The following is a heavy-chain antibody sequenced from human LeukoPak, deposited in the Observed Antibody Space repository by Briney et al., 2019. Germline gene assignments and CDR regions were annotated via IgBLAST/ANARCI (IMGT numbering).Heavy chain of an antibody. CDR2: ISSDGSST. CDR3: ARDTVFDY. D-gene: IGHD4-17*01. CDR1: GFTFSNFW. J-gene: IGHJ4*02. V-gene: IGHV3-74*01. Sequence: GGSLRLSCAASGFTFSNFWMHWVRQAPGEGLVWVSRISSDGSSTTYADSVKGRFTISRDNAKNTLYLQMNSLRAEDTAVYYCARDTVFDYWGQGTLVTVSS.